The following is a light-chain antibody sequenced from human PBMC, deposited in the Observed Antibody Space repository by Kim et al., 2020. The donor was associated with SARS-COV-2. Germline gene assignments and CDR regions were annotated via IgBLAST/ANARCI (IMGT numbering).Light chain of an antibody. V-gene: IGKV3-20*01. J-gene: IGKJ2*01. Sequence: LSPRHRAPLASEATQGVSSRNLAWYQQNPGHAPRLLIHGASSRATAIPDRFSGSGSETDFTLTISRLEPEDFAVYFCQQFGSSPYTFGQGTKLEI. CDR2: GAS. CDR1: QGVSSRN. CDR3: QQFGSSPYT.